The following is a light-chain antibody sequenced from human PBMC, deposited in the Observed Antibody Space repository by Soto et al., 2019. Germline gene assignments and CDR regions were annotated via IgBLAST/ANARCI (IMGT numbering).Light chain of an antibody. V-gene: IGKV1-39*01. J-gene: IGKJ3*01. Sequence: DLQMTQSPSSLSASVGDRVTITCRASQSISSYLNWYQQKPGKAPKVLIYAVSSLQSGVPSRFSGSGSGTDFTLTISSLQPEDFATYYCQQSYIFGPGTKVDIK. CDR3: QQSYI. CDR1: QSISSY. CDR2: AVS.